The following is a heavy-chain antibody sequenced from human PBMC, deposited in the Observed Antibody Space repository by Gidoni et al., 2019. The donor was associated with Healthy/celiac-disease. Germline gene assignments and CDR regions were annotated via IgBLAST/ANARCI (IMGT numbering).Heavy chain of an antibody. V-gene: IGHV3-23*01. CDR3: ANVQLPTFDLSGY. J-gene: IGHJ4*02. D-gene: IGHD3-16*01. CDR1: AGKVSSYP. CDR2: ISGSGGST. Sequence: EVQLLESGGGLVQPGWSLRLSRAHSAGKVSSYPMSWVRQAPGKGLEWVSAISGSGGSTYYEDSVKGRFTISKENSKNTLYLQMNSLSAEDTAVYYCANVQLPTFDLSGYWGQGTLVTVSS.